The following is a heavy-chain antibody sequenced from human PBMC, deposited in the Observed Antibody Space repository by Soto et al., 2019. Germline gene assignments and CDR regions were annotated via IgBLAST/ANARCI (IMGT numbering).Heavy chain of an antibody. D-gene: IGHD6-19*01. CDR1: GFTFGDYA. Sequence: GVLRLSCTASGFTFGDYAMSWFRQAPGKGLEWVGFIRSKAYGGTTEYAASVKGRFTISRDDSKSIAYLQMNSLKTEDTAVYYCTRTAVADNYYYYGMDVWGQGTTVTVSS. J-gene: IGHJ6*02. CDR2: IRSKAYGGTT. CDR3: TRTAVADNYYYYGMDV. V-gene: IGHV3-49*03.